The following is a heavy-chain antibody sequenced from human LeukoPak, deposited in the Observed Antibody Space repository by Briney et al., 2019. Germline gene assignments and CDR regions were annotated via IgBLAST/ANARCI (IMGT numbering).Heavy chain of an antibody. Sequence: GGSLRLSCAASGLTFSSYAMSWVRQAPGKGLEWVSAISGNGGSTYYADSVKGRFTISRDNSKNTLYLQMNSLRAEDTAVYYCAKDHPCSWYPIYFQHWGQGTLVTVSS. CDR1: GLTFSSYA. J-gene: IGHJ1*01. CDR3: AKDHPCSWYPIYFQH. D-gene: IGHD6-13*01. CDR2: ISGNGGST. V-gene: IGHV3-23*01.